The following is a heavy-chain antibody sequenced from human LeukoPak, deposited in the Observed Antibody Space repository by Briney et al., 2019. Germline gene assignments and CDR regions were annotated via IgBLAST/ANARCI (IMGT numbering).Heavy chain of an antibody. CDR3: ARAGYDILTGYYNELDY. V-gene: IGHV3-33*01. D-gene: IGHD3-9*01. CDR2: IWYDGSNK. J-gene: IGHJ4*02. CDR1: GFTFSSYG. Sequence: GGSLRLSCAASGFTFSSYGMHWVRQAPGKGLEWVAVIWYDGSNKYYADSVKGRFTISRDNSKNTLYLQMNSLRAEDTAVYYCARAGYDILTGYYNELDYWGQGTLVTVSS.